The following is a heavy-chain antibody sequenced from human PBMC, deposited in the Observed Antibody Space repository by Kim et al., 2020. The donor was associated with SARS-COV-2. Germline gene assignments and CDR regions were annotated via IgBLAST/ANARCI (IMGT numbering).Heavy chain of an antibody. CDR3: ARGIGSRRGDAFDI. J-gene: IGHJ3*02. D-gene: IGHD6-13*01. CDR2: IYYSGST. V-gene: IGHV4-59*13. Sequence: SETLSLTCTVSGGSISSYYWSWIRQPPGKGLEWIGYIYYSGSTNYNPSLKSRVTISVDTSKNQSSLKLSPVTAADTAAYYCARGIGSRRGDAFDIWGQGT. CDR1: GGSISSYY.